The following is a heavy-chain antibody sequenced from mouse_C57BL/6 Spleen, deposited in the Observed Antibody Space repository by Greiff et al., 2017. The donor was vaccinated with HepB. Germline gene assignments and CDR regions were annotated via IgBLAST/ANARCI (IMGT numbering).Heavy chain of an antibody. CDR2: ISSGSSTI. CDR1: GFTFSDYG. V-gene: IGHV5-17*01. Sequence: EVMLVESGGGLVKPGGSLKLSCAASGFTFSDYGMHWVRQAPEKGLEWVAYISSGSSTIYYADTMKGRFTISRDNAKNTLFLQMTSLRSEDTAMYYCARRSNYSAWFAYWGQGTLVTVSA. D-gene: IGHD2-5*01. CDR3: ARRSNYSAWFAY. J-gene: IGHJ3*01.